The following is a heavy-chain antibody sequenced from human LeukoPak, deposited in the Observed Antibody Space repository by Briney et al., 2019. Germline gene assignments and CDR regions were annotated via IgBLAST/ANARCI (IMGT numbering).Heavy chain of an antibody. CDR2: IYYSGST. J-gene: IGHJ6*02. CDR1: GGSISSSSYY. V-gene: IGHV4-39*01. Sequence: SETLSLTCTVSGGSISSSSYYWGWIRQPPGEGLEWIGSIYYSGSTYYNPSLKSRVTISVDTSKNQFSLKLSSVTAADTAVYYCARLPGIAVAGSIYYYYGMDVWGQGTTVTVSS. CDR3: ARLPGIAVAGSIYYYYGMDV. D-gene: IGHD6-19*01.